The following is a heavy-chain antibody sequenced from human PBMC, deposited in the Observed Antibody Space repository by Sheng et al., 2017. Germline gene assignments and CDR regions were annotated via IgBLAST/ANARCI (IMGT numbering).Heavy chain of an antibody. Sequence: QVQLQESGPGLVKPSETLSLTCAVSGYSISSGYYWGWIRQPPGKGLEWIGSIYHSGSTYYNPSLKSRVTISVDTSKNQFSLKLSSVTAADTAVYYCARDPIVGATGGKYYYYGMDVWGQGDHGSPSP. D-gene: IGHD1-26*01. CDR1: GYSISSGYY. J-gene: IGHJ6*02. CDR2: IYHSGST. CDR3: ARDPIVGATGGKYYYYGMDV. V-gene: IGHV4-38-2*02.